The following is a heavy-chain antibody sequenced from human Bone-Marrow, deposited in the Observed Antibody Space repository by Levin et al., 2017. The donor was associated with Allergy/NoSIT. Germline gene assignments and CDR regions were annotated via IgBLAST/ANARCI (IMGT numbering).Heavy chain of an antibody. Sequence: PGGSLRLSCAASGFTLSSYSMNWVRQAPGKGLEWVSSISSSSSYIYYADSLKGRFTISRDNAQNSLYLQMNSLRAEDTAVYYCARDFSRNVYFDYWGQGTLVTVSS. CDR1: GFTLSSYS. D-gene: IGHD1-1*01. CDR3: ARDFSRNVYFDY. CDR2: ISSSSSYI. J-gene: IGHJ4*02. V-gene: IGHV3-21*01.